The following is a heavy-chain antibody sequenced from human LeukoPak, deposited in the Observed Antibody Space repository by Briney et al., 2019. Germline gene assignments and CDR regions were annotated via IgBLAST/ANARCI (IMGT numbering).Heavy chain of an antibody. CDR3: AKGEGETTGDY. D-gene: IGHD1-1*01. J-gene: IGHJ4*02. V-gene: IGHV3-30*18. Sequence: GRSLRLSCAASGFTFSSYGMHWVRQAPGKGLEWVAVISYDGSNKYYADSVKGRFTISRDNSKNTLYLQMNSLRGEDTAVYYCAKGEGETTGDYWGQGTLVTVSS. CDR2: ISYDGSNK. CDR1: GFTFSSYG.